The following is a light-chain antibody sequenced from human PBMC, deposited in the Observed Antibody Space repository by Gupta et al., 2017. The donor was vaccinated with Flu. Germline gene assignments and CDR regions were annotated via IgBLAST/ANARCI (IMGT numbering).Light chain of an antibody. Sequence: INCKSSQSVLYSSNNKNYLAWYQQKPGQPPKLLIYWASTRESGVPDRFSGSGSGTDFTLTISSLQAEDVAVYYCQQYYSTPPTFGQGTKVEIK. J-gene: IGKJ1*01. CDR1: QSVLYSSNNKNY. CDR3: QQYYSTPPT. CDR2: WAS. V-gene: IGKV4-1*01.